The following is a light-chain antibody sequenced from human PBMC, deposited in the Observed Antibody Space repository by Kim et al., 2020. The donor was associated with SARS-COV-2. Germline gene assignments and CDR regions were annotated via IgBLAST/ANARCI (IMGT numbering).Light chain of an antibody. CDR2: GAS. V-gene: IGKV3-20*01. Sequence: SPGERATLSCRDSQSVSSSYLAWYQQKPGQAPRLLIYGASSRATGIPDRFSGSGSGTDFTLTISRLEPEDFAVYYCQQYGSSLLYTFGQGTKLEI. J-gene: IGKJ2*01. CDR1: QSVSSSY. CDR3: QQYGSSLLYT.